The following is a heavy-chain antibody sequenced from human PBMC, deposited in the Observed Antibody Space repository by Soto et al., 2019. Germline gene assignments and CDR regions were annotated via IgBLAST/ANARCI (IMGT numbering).Heavy chain of an antibody. CDR1: GGSISSYY. V-gene: IGHV4-59*01. J-gene: IGHJ3*02. Sequence: QVQLQESGPGLVKPSETLSLTCTVSGGSISSYYWSWIRQPPGKGLEWIGYIYYSGSTNYNPSLMSRVTISVDTSKNQFSLKLSSVTAADTAVYYCARVYVIIGAFDIWGQGTMVTVSS. CDR3: ARVYVIIGAFDI. CDR2: IYYSGST. D-gene: IGHD3-16*02.